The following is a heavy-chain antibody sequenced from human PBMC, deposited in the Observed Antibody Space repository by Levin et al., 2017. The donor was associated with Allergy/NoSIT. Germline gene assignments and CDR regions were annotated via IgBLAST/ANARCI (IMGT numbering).Heavy chain of an antibody. CDR2: INHSGSA. J-gene: IGHJ6*03. CDR3: ARGDGYCSHSTCYVRRYYDYYSMDV. V-gene: IGHV4-34*01. Sequence: PSETLSLTCTVYGASLSGYYWTWIRHSPGKGLEWIGEINHSGSADYNPSLQSRVTMSLDTPNNQLSLRLASVTAADTAVYFCARGDGYCSHSTCYVRRYYDYYSMDVWGEGAPVTVSS. D-gene: IGHD2-2*01. CDR1: GASLSGYY.